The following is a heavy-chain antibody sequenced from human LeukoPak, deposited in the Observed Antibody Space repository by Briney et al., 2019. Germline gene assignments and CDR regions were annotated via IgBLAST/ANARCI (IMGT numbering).Heavy chain of an antibody. D-gene: IGHD3-9*01. V-gene: IGHV3-49*04. Sequence: GGSLRLSCTASGFTFGDYAMSWVRQAPGKGLEWVGFIRSKAYGGTTEYAASVKGRFTISRDDSKSIAYLQMNGLKTEDTAVYYCTRDQLRYFDWLLVGMDVWGKGTTVTVSS. J-gene: IGHJ6*04. CDR1: GFTFGDYA. CDR2: IRSKAYGGTT. CDR3: TRDQLRYFDWLLVGMDV.